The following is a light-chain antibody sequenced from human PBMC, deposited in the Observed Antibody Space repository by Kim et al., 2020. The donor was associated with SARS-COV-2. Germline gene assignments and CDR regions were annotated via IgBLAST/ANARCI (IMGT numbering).Light chain of an antibody. V-gene: IGKV3-15*01. CDR2: GAS. Sequence: EIVMTQSPATLSVSPGERTTLSCRASQSVSNNLAWYQHKPGQPPRLLIYGASTRATGVPARFSGSGSGTDFTLTVSRLQSEDFAVYYCHHYNDWPPGDTFGQGTKLEI. J-gene: IGKJ2*01. CDR3: HHYNDWPPGDT. CDR1: QSVSNN.